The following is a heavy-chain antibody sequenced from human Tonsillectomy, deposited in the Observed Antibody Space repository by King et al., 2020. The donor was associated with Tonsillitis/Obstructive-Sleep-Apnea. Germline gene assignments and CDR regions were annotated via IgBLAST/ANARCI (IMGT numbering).Heavy chain of an antibody. D-gene: IGHD2-15*01. J-gene: IGHJ6*03. V-gene: IGHV5-10-1*01. CDR2: IDPIDPYT. Sequence: QLVQSGAEVKKPGESLRISCKGSGYSFTIYWITWVRQMPGKGLEWMGRIDPIDPYTNYSPSFQGHVSISADKSISTAYLQWSSLKASDTAIYYCARVSGGALDYYMDVWGKGTTVTVSS. CDR1: GYSFTIYW. CDR3: ARVSGGALDYYMDV.